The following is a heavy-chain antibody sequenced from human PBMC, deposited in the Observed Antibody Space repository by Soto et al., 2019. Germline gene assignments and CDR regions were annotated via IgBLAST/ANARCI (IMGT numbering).Heavy chain of an antibody. J-gene: IGHJ5*02. D-gene: IGHD3-3*01. CDR3: ARVGDPRYAVWSGALGGGWFDP. Sequence: QVQLVQSGAEVKKPGSSVNVSCKTSGGTFGNSAVTWVRQAPGQGLEWMGGIVPMFGTANYAQQFQGRVTITADESTGTAYMELSSLRSADPAVDYCARVGDPRYAVWSGALGGGWFDPWGQGTLVTVSS. V-gene: IGHV1-69*12. CDR1: GGTFGNSA. CDR2: IVPMFGTA.